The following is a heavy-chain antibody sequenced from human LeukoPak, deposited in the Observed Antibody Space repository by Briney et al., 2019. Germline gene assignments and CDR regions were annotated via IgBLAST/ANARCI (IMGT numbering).Heavy chain of an antibody. V-gene: IGHV3-23*01. CDR1: GFTFSSYG. Sequence: QTGGSLRLSCAASGFTFSSYGMSWVRQAPGKGLEWVSAISGSGGSTYYADSVKGRFTISRDNSKNTLYLQMNSLRAEDTAVYYCAKGYDFASYFDYWGQGTLVTVSS. CDR2: ISGSGGST. CDR3: AKGYDFASYFDY. J-gene: IGHJ4*02. D-gene: IGHD3-3*01.